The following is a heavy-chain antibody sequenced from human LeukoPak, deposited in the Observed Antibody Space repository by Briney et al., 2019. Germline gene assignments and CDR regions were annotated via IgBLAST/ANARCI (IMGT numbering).Heavy chain of an antibody. Sequence: GASVKVSCKASGYTFTSYGISWVRQAPGQGLEWMGWISSYNGNTNYAQKLQGRVTMTTDTSTSTAYMELRSLRSDDTAVYYCARGLYSSSWSHQYYFDYWGQGTLVTVSS. CDR3: ARGLYSSSWSHQYYFDY. CDR1: GYTFTSYG. D-gene: IGHD6-13*01. CDR2: ISSYNGNT. J-gene: IGHJ4*02. V-gene: IGHV1-18*04.